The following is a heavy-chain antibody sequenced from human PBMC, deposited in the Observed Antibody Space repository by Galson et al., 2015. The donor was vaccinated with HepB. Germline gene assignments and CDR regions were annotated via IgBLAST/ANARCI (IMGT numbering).Heavy chain of an antibody. J-gene: IGHJ4*02. CDR1: GNSISSGYY. CDR2: IYHSGST. Sequence: SETLSLTCTVSGNSISSGYYWGWIRQPPGKGLEWIGSIYHSGSTYYNPSLKSRVTISVDTSKNQFSLKLSSVTAADTAVYYCASSSWFFDYWGQGTLVTVSS. V-gene: IGHV4-38-2*02. CDR3: ASSSWFFDY. D-gene: IGHD6-13*01.